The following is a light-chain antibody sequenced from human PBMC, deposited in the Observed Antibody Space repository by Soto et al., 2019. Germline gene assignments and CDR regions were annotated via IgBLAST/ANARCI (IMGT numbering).Light chain of an antibody. V-gene: IGLV2-14*01. CDR2: EVS. J-gene: IGLJ1*01. CDR3: SSYTSSNTLEV. CDR1: SSDVGNYKY. Sequence: QSVLTQPASVSVSPGQSITISCTGTSSDVGNYKYVSWYQQHPGKAPKLMIYEVSNRPSGVSSRFSGSKSGNTASLTISGLQAEDEADYYCSSYTSSNTLEVFGVGTKVTVL.